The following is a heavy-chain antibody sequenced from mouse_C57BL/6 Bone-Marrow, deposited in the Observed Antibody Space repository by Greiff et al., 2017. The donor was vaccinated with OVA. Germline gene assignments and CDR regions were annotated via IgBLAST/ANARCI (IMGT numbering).Heavy chain of an antibody. V-gene: IGHV1-39*01. CDR2: INPTYGTT. J-gene: IGHJ3*01. D-gene: IGHD2-2*01. CDR3: AREGGLRR. CDR1: GYSFTNYN. Sequence: VQLKEPGPELVKPGASVKLSCKASGYSFTNYNMNWVKQRTGQSLEWIGVINPTYGTTSYNQKFKGKATLTVDQSSSTAYMQLSSLTSEDSAVYCCAREGGLRRWGQGTLVTVSA.